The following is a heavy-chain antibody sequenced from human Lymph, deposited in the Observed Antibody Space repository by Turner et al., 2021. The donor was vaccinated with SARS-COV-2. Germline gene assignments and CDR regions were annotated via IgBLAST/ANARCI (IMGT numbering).Heavy chain of an antibody. V-gene: IGHV1-69*10. D-gene: IGHD6-13*01. J-gene: IGHJ6*02. Sequence: QVQLVQSGAEVKKPGSSVKVSCTASGGTFSSSAISWVRQAPGQGLEWMGGIIPLLAKANYAQKFQGRVTITADKSTSTAYMERSSLRSEDTAVYFCARIAAPGMGGGVHYYYYAMDVWGQGTTVTVSS. CDR1: GGTFSSSA. CDR3: ARIAAPGMGGGVHYYYYAMDV. CDR2: IIPLLAKA.